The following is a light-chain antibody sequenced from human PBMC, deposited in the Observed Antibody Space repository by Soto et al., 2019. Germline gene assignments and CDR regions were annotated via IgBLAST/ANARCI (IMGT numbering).Light chain of an antibody. CDR3: QQYSSYLYT. CDR1: QSISTW. Sequence: DIQMTQSPSTLSASVGDRVTITCRASQSISTWLAWYQQKPGKAPNLLIYDASSLESGVPSRFSGSGSGTEFTLTVSSLQPDDFATYYCQQYSSYLYTFGQGTKLEIK. V-gene: IGKV1-5*01. CDR2: DAS. J-gene: IGKJ2*01.